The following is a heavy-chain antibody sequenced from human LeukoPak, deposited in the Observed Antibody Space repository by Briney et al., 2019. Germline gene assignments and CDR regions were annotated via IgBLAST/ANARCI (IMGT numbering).Heavy chain of an antibody. V-gene: IGHV4-59*01. D-gene: IGHD3-22*01. Sequence: PSETLSLTCTVSGGSISSYYWSWIRQPPGKGLEWIGYIYYSGSTNYNPSLKSRDTISVDTSKNQFSLKLSSVTAADTAVYYCARGHDSSGYYYLSYWGQGTLVTVSS. CDR1: GGSISSYY. CDR2: IYYSGST. J-gene: IGHJ4*02. CDR3: ARGHDSSGYYYLSY.